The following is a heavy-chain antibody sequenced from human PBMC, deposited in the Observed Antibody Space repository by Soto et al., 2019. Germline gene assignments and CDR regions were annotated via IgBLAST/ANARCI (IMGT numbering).Heavy chain of an antibody. D-gene: IGHD2-2*01. V-gene: IGHV1-2*02. CDR3: AHFYCNSTSCPPYYYYGMDV. J-gene: IGHJ6*02. CDR2: INPNSGGT. Sequence: ASVKVSCKASGYTFTGYYMHWVRQAPGQGLEWMGWINPNSGGTNYAQKFQGRVTMTRDTSISTAYMELSRLRSDDTAVYYCAHFYCNSTSCPPYYYYGMDVWGQGXTVTVYS. CDR1: GYTFTGYY.